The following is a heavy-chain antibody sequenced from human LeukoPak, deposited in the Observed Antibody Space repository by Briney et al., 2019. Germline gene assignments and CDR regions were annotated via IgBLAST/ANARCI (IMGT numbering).Heavy chain of an antibody. J-gene: IGHJ3*02. Sequence: AETLSLTCTVSVGSIISYYWSWIRQPPGKGLEGIGYIYYSGSTNYNHSLKSRVTISVDTSKNQFSLKLSSVTAADTAVYYCARHLSSRFMAFDIWGQETMVTVSS. CDR1: VGSIISYY. D-gene: IGHD2/OR15-2a*01. V-gene: IGHV4-59*08. CDR3: ARHLSSRFMAFDI. CDR2: IYYSGST.